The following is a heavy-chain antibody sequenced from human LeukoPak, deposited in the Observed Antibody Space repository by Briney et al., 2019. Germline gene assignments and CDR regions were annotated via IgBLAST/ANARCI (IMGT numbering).Heavy chain of an antibody. CDR2: INSDGSST. CDR3: ARERHWGSSSWYEGLLRAYNWFDP. V-gene: IGHV3-74*01. CDR1: GFTFSNFG. D-gene: IGHD6-13*01. Sequence: PGGSLRLSCAASGFTFSNFGMHWVRQAPGKGLVWVSRINSDGSSTSYADSVKGRFTISRDNAKNTLYLQMNSLRAEDTAVYYCARERHWGSSSWYEGLLRAYNWFDPWGQGTLVTVSS. J-gene: IGHJ5*02.